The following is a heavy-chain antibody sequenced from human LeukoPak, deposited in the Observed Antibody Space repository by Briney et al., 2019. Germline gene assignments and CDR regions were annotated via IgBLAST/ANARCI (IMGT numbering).Heavy chain of an antibody. D-gene: IGHD4-17*01. V-gene: IGHV3-21*01. J-gene: IGHJ3*02. Sequence: PGGSLRLSCAASRFTFSSYSMNWVRQAPGKGLEWVSSISSSGSYIYYADSVKGRFTISRDNAKNSLYLQMNSLRAEDTAVYYCARDTLVYADSPDAFDIWGQGTMVTVSS. CDR1: RFTFSSYS. CDR3: ARDTLVYADSPDAFDI. CDR2: ISSSGSYI.